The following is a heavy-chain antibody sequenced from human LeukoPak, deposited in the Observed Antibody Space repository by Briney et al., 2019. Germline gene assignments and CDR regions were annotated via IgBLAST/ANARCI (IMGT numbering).Heavy chain of an antibody. CDR1: GYTFTNYG. J-gene: IGHJ4*02. V-gene: IGHV1-18*01. CDR3: TIASSNWSPPGDY. Sequence: ASVKVSCKASGYTFTNYGITWVRQAPGQGLEWMGWISVSSGNTLYAQRVQGRATLTTDTSTGTAHMELRSLKYDDAADYYCTIASSNWSPPGDYWGQGTLVTVSS. D-gene: IGHD6-13*01. CDR2: ISVSSGNT.